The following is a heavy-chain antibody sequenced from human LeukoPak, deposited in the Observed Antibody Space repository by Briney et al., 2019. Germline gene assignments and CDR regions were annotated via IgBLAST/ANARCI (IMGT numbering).Heavy chain of an antibody. CDR1: GFTFSSYG. CDR2: IWYDGSNK. D-gene: IGHD3-22*01. V-gene: IGHV3-33*01. J-gene: IGHJ4*02. Sequence: PGRSLRLSCAASGFTFSSYGMHWVRQAPGKGLEWVAFIWYDGSNKYYADSVKGRFTISRDNSKNTLYLQMNSLRAEDTAVYYCARDRFHYYDSSGYQFDYWGQGTLVTVSS. CDR3: ARDRFHYYDSSGYQFDY.